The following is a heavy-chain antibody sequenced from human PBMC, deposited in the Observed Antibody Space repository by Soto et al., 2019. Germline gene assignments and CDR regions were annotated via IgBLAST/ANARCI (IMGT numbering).Heavy chain of an antibody. CDR3: ARVMSVSYRIFDF. J-gene: IGHJ4*02. Sequence: GGSLRLSCAASGFTLSTYWMSWVRQAPGKGLEWVANIKQDGSAEYSVDSVKGRFTISRDNTKNSLYLLLNSLRAEDTAVYYCARVMSVSYRIFDFWGQGTLVTVSS. CDR2: IKQDGSAE. V-gene: IGHV3-7*01. D-gene: IGHD1-1*01. CDR1: GFTLSTYW.